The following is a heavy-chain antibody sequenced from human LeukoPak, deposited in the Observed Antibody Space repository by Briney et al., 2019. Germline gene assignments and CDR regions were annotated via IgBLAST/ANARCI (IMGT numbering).Heavy chain of an antibody. D-gene: IGHD2-8*01. V-gene: IGHV1-18*01. CDR3: ARDWNYIVLMVHAQPIDY. CDR1: GYTFTSYG. CDR2: ISAYNGNT. J-gene: IGHJ4*02. Sequence: ASVKVSCKASGYTFTSYGISWVRQAPGQGLEWMGWISAYNGNTNYAQKLQGRVTMTTDTSTSTAYMELRSLRSDDTAVYYCARDWNYIVLMVHAQPIDYWGQGTLVTVSS.